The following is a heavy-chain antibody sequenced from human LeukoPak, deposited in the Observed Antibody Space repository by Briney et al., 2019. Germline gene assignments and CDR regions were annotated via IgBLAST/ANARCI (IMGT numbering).Heavy chain of an antibody. D-gene: IGHD6-13*01. J-gene: IGHJ6*03. Sequence: GRSLRLSCAASGFTFSSYGMHWVRQAPGKGLEWVAVIWYDGSNKYYADSVKGRFTISRDNSKNTLYLQMNSLRAEDTAVYYCAKEGSSSWYVYYYYMDVWSKGTTVTVSS. CDR1: GFTFSSYG. CDR2: IWYDGSNK. CDR3: AKEGSSSWYVYYYYMDV. V-gene: IGHV3-33*06.